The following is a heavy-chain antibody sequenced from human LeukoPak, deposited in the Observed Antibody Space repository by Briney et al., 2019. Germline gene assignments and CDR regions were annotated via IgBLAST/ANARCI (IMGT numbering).Heavy chain of an antibody. CDR3: AKLLSGYCSRTSCLNWFDP. CDR1: GFTFSSFE. D-gene: IGHD2-2*01. CDR2: ISTSGTAI. V-gene: IGHV3-48*03. Sequence: PGGSLRLSCAASGFTFSSFEMNWVRQAPGKGLEWLSYISTSGTAIYYADSVKGRFTISRDNAKNSLYLQMNSLTSEDTAVYYCAKLLSGYCSRTSCLNWFDPWGQGTLVTVSS. J-gene: IGHJ5*02.